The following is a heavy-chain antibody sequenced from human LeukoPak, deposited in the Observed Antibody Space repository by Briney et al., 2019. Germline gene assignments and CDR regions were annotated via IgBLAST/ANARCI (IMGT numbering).Heavy chain of an antibody. CDR1: GFTFDDYA. J-gene: IGHJ3*02. Sequence: GKYLRLYCAAYGFTFDDYAMHWVRQAPGKGLEWVSSITWNGSNKGYADSVKGRFTISRDNAKNSLYLQMNSLRGEDTALYYCAKGRRYNWNDFGDAFNIWGQGTMVTLSS. CDR3: AKGRRYNWNDFGDAFNI. V-gene: IGHV3-9*01. D-gene: IGHD1-1*01. CDR2: ITWNGSNK.